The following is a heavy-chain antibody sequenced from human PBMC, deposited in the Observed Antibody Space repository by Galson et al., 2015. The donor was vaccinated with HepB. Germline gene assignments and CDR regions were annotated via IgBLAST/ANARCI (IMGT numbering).Heavy chain of an antibody. J-gene: IGHJ4*02. CDR2: INPNSGGT. D-gene: IGHD6-19*01. V-gene: IGHV1-2*02. CDR1: GYIFSGYY. CDR3: ARVMYRSFPPFDE. Sequence: SVKVSCKASGYIFSGYYIHWVRQAPGQGLEWMGWINPNSGGTNYAQKFQGRVTMTRDTSIRTAYMELSRLRSDDTAIYYCARVMYRSFPPFDEWGQGTLVTVSS.